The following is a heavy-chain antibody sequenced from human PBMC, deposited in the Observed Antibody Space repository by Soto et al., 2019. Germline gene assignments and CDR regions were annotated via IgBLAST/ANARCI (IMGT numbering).Heavy chain of an antibody. CDR1: GGTFSSYA. Sequence: SAKVSCKASGGTFSSYAISWVRQAPGQGLEWMGGIIPIFGTANYAQKFQGRVTITADESTSTAYMELSSLRSEDTAVYYCARDPGRYFDWLLPQYYYYYGMDVWGQGTTVTVSS. CDR2: IIPIFGTA. J-gene: IGHJ6*02. CDR3: ARDPGRYFDWLLPQYYYYYGMDV. D-gene: IGHD3-9*01. V-gene: IGHV1-69*13.